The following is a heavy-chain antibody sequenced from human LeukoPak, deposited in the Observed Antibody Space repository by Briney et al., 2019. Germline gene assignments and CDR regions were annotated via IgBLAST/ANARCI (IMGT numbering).Heavy chain of an antibody. CDR3: ARTYGGYYYGMDV. Sequence: SETLSLTCTASGGSISSSSYYWGWIRQPPGKGLEWISNIYYSGISYYNPSLKSRVTISVDTSKNQFSLNLSPVTAADTAVYYCARTYGGYYYGMDVWGQGTTVTVSS. D-gene: IGHD3-10*01. CDR2: IYYSGIS. J-gene: IGHJ6*02. V-gene: IGHV4-39*01. CDR1: GGSISSSSYY.